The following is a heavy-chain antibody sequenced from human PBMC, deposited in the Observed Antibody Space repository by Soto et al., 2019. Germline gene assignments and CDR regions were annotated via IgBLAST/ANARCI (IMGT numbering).Heavy chain of an antibody. CDR2: ISSSSSYI. V-gene: IGHV3-21*01. D-gene: IGHD6-6*01. CDR1: GFTFSSYS. CDR3: ARTGVSIAARRYYYGMDV. J-gene: IGHJ6*02. Sequence: KAGGSLRLSCAASGFTFSSYSMNWVRQAPGKGLEWVSSISSSSSYIYYADSVKGRFTISRDNAKNSLYLQMNSLRAEDTAVYYCARTGVSIAARRYYYGMDVWGQGTTVTVYS.